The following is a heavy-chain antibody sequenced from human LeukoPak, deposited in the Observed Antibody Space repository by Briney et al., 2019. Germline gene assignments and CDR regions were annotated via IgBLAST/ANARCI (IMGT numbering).Heavy chain of an antibody. CDR3: ARDESTYYYDSSGYDY. D-gene: IGHD3-22*01. CDR2: IYSGGST. CDR1: GFTVSSNY. J-gene: IGHJ4*02. V-gene: IGHV3-66*01. Sequence: GGPLRLSCAASGFTVSSNYMSWVRQAPGKGLEWVSVIYSGGSTYYADSVKGRFTISRDNSKNTLYLQMNSLRAEDTAVYYCARDESTYYYDSSGYDYWGQGTLVTVSS.